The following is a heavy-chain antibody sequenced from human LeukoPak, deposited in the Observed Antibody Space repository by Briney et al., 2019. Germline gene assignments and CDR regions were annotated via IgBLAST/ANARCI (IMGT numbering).Heavy chain of an antibody. Sequence: GASVKVSCKASGYTFTSYGITWVRQAPGQGLEWMGWISAYNGNTNYAQNLQGRVTITRDTSASTAYMELSRLRSDDTAVFYCARSPHILTGENFDYWGQGTLVTVSS. V-gene: IGHV1-18*04. CDR1: GYTFTSYG. D-gene: IGHD3-9*01. CDR3: ARSPHILTGENFDY. CDR2: ISAYNGNT. J-gene: IGHJ4*02.